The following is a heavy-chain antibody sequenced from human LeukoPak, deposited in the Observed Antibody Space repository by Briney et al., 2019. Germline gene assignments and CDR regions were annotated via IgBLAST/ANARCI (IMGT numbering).Heavy chain of an antibody. CDR3: ANTPGSDFWVEYYYGMDV. CDR1: GFTFSSYA. D-gene: IGHD3-3*01. J-gene: IGHJ6*02. CDR2: ISGSGGST. Sequence: PGGSLRLSCAASGFTFSSYAMSWVRQAPGKGLEWVAAISGSGGSTYYADSVKGRFTISRDNSKNTLYLQMNSLRAEDTAVYYCANTPGSDFWVEYYYGMDVWGQGTTVTVSS. V-gene: IGHV3-23*01.